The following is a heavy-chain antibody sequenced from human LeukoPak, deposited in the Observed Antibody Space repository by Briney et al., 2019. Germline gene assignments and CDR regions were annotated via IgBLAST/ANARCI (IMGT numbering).Heavy chain of an antibody. CDR1: GFTFSSYG. V-gene: IGHV3-33*01. CDR2: IWYDGSNK. Sequence: GGCLRLSCAAPGFTFSSYGMHWVRQAPGKGLEWVAVIWYDGSNKYYVDSVQGRFTISRDNSKNTLYLQMSSLRAEDTAVYYCARGDYYDSSGYYFPDAFDIWGQGTMVTVSS. D-gene: IGHD3-22*01. J-gene: IGHJ3*02. CDR3: ARGDYYDSSGYYFPDAFDI.